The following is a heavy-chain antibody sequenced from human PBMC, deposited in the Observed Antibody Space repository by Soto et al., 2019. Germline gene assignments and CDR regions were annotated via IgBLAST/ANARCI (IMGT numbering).Heavy chain of an antibody. J-gene: IGHJ6*02. CDR2: IIDSGGST. V-gene: IGHV3-23*01. CDR3: EKGRSYSYSSGGDV. CDR1: GFTFSSCA. Sequence: PGGSLRLSCAASGFTFSSCAMGWVRQAPGKGLEWVTDIIDSGGSTYYADTVKGRFTISRDNYKSTVYLQMNSQRAEDTALYYWEKGRSYSYSSGGDVGGQGTT.